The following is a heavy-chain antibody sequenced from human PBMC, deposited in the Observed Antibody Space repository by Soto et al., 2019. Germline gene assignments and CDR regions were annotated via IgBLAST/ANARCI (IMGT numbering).Heavy chain of an antibody. D-gene: IGHD6-13*01. CDR3: AQTGYSSTLTSNGI. J-gene: IGHJ3*02. CDR2: ISGSGGST. Sequence: EVPLLESGGGLVQPGGSLRLSCAASGFTFSSYAMSWVRQAPGKGLEWVSAISGSGGSTYYADSVKGRFTISRDNXXNTLYLQMNSLRAEDTAVYYCAQTGYSSTLTSNGIWGQGTMVTVSS. V-gene: IGHV3-23*01. CDR1: GFTFSSYA.